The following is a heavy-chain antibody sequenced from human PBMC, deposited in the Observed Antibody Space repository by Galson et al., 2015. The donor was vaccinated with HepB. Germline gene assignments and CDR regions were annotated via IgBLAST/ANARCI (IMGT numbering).Heavy chain of an antibody. CDR3: ARHFSYDLHNPYYYYYGMDV. CDR1: GYSFTSYW. CDR2: IDPSDSYT. J-gene: IGHJ6*02. Sequence: QSGAEVKKPGESLRISCKGSGYSFTSYWMSWVRQMPGKGLEWMGRIDPSDSYTNYSPSFQGHVTISADKSISTAYLQWSSLKASDTAMYNCARHFSYDLHNPYYYYYGMDVWGQGTTVTVSS. V-gene: IGHV5-10-1*01. D-gene: IGHD5-12*01.